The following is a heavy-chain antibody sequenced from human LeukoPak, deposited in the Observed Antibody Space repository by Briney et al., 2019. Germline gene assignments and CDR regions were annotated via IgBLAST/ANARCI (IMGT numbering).Heavy chain of an antibody. CDR2: ISGSGGST. J-gene: IGHJ4*02. D-gene: IGHD6-13*01. CDR3: AKVDGVRAAPGRGRVDS. V-gene: IGHV3-23*01. Sequence: GGCLRLSCAASGFAFSSYVMTWVRQAPGKGLEWVSGISGSGGSTYDADSVKGRFTVSRDNSKSTLYLQLNSLRVEDTAVYYCAKVDGVRAAPGRGRVDSWGQGTLVTVSS. CDR1: GFAFSSYV.